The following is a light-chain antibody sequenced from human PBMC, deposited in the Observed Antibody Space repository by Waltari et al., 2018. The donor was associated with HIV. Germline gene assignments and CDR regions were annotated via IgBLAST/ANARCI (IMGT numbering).Light chain of an antibody. CDR1: NIGTKS. J-gene: IGLJ2*01. CDR2: DDS. V-gene: IGLV3-21*02. Sequence: SYVLTQPPSVSVTPGQTARITCGGYNIGTKSVHWYQQKPGQAPVLVVYDDSDRPSGIPERFSGSNSGNTASLTISGLQAEDEADYYCCSYAGRDTFVLFGGGTKLTVL. CDR3: CSYAGRDTFVL.